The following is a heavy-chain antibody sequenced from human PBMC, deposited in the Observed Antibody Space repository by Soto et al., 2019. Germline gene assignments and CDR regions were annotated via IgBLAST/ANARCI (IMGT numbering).Heavy chain of an antibody. CDR3: TRDLPHYINGDTSWFDP. CDR1: GDSVSSNRAA. CDR2: TYYRSKWYH. J-gene: IGHJ5*02. Sequence: SQTLSLTCAISGDSVSSNRAAWNWIRQSPSRGLEWLGRTYYRSKWYHDYAVSVKSRITINPDTSKNQFSLQLNSVTPEDTAVYYCTRDLPHYINGDTSWFDPWGQGTLVTVSS. D-gene: IGHD7-27*01. V-gene: IGHV6-1*01.